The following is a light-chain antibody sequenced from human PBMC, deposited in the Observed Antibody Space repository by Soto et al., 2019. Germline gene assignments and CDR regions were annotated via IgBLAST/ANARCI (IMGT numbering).Light chain of an antibody. CDR3: QQDGSSGT. CDR1: QSVSNNY. CDR2: GAS. V-gene: IGKV3-20*01. J-gene: IGKJ1*01. Sequence: EIVLTQSPGTLSLSPGERATLSCRASQSVSNNYLAWYQQKPGQAPRLLIYGASNRATGIPDRFSGCGSGTDFTLTVSRLEPEDFAVYYCQQDGSSGTFGQGTKVEIK.